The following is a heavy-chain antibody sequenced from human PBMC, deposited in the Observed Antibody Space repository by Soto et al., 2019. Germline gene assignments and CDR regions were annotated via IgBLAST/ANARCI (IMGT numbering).Heavy chain of an antibody. J-gene: IGHJ4*02. CDR1: GYSLTSYW. D-gene: IGHD3-22*01. V-gene: IGHV5-51*01. CDR3: ARGMYYDSSGYSPFDY. CDR2: IYPGDSDT. Sequence: GESLKISCKGSGYSLTSYWIGWVRQMPGKGLEWMGIIYPGDSDTRYSPSFQGQVTISADKSISTAYLQWSSLKASDTAMYYCARGMYYDSSGYSPFDYWGQGTLVTVSS.